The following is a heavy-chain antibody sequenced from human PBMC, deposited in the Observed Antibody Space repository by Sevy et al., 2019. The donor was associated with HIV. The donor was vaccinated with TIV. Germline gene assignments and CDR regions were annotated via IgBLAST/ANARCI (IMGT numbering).Heavy chain of an antibody. J-gene: IGHJ6*03. CDR2: IYYSGST. CDR3: ARAGGWFGELSTDDYYYYYMDV. Sequence: SETLSLTCTVSGGSVSSGSYYWSWIRQPPGKGLEWIGYIYYSGSTNYNPSLKSRVTISVDTSKNQFSLKLSSVTAAVTAVYYCARAGGWFGELSTDDYYYYYMDVWGKGTAVTVSS. V-gene: IGHV4-61*01. D-gene: IGHD3-10*01. CDR1: GGSVSSGSYY.